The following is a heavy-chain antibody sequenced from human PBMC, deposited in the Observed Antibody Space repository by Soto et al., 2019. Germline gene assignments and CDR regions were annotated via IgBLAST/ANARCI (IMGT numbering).Heavy chain of an antibody. V-gene: IGHV5-51*01. Sequence: GESLKISCKGSGYNFTSYWIGCVRQMPGKNLEWIGIIYPGDSDTRYSPSFQGQVTISADKSISTAYLQWSSLKASDTAIYYCPLSRGSSGRIEDLFDICGQGTRVIVSS. J-gene: IGHJ3*02. CDR3: PLSRGSSGRIEDLFDI. CDR1: GYNFTSYW. D-gene: IGHD3-10*01. CDR2: IYPGDSDT.